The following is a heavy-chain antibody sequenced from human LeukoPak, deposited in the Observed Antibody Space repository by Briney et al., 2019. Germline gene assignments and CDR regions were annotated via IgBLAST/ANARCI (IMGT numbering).Heavy chain of an antibody. J-gene: IGHJ5*02. V-gene: IGHV3-23*01. D-gene: IGHD2-2*01. CDR3: AKNRVVVPAAMRS. CDR1: GFTFSSYA. CDR2: ISGSGGST. Sequence: GSLRLSCAASGFTFSSYAMSWVRQAPGKGLEWVSAISGSGGSTYYADSVKGGFTISRDNSKNTLYLQMNSLRAEDTAVYYCAKNRVVVPAAMRSWGQGTLVTVSS.